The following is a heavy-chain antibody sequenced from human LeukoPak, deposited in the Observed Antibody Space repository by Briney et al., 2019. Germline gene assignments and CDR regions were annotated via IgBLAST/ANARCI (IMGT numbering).Heavy chain of an antibody. D-gene: IGHD3-3*01. CDR3: AMGAYYDFWSGYYPGRFGMDV. CDR1: GYTFTSYG. J-gene: IGHJ6*02. CDR2: ISAYNGNT. V-gene: IGHV1-18*01. Sequence: ASVKVSCKASGYTFTSYGISWVRQVPGQGLEWMGWISAYNGNTNYAQKLQGRVTMTTDTSTSTAYMELRSLRSDDTAVYYCAMGAYYDFWSGYYPGRFGMDVWGQGTTVTVSS.